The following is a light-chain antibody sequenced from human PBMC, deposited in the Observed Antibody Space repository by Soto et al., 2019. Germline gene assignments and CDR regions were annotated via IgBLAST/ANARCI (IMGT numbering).Light chain of an antibody. CDR1: QSVSSSD. Sequence: EIVLTQSPGTLSLSPGERATLSCRASQSVSSSDLAWYQKKPGQAPRLLIYGASSRATGIPDRFSGSGSGTDFTLTISRLEPEDFAVYYCQQYGSSPPITFGQGTRLEIK. CDR3: QQYGSSPPIT. J-gene: IGKJ5*01. CDR2: GAS. V-gene: IGKV3-20*01.